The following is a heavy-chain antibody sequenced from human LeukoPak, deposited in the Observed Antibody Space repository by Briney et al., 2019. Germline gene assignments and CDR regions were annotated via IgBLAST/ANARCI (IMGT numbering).Heavy chain of an antibody. CDR1: GFTFSSYA. CDR2: ISYDGSNK. V-gene: IGHV3-30*04. Sequence: PGGSLRLSCAASGFTFSSYAMHWVRQAPGKGLEWVAVISYDGSNKYYADSVKGRFTISRDNSKNTLYLQMNSLRAEDTAVYYCARVGLVAGTFFDYWGQGTLVTVSS. CDR3: ARVGLVAGTFFDY. J-gene: IGHJ4*02. D-gene: IGHD6-19*01.